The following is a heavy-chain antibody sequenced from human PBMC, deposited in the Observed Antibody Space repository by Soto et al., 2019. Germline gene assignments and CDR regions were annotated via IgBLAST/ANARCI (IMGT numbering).Heavy chain of an antibody. CDR2: IYPGDSDT. Sequence: GESLKISCKGSGYSFTNYWIGWVRQMPGKGLEWMGIIYPGDSDTRYSPSFQGQVTISADKSISTAYLQWSSLKASDTAMYFCARHSPAGSLPSYGMDVWGKGTTVTVSS. CDR1: GYSFTNYW. D-gene: IGHD1-26*01. CDR3: ARHSPAGSLPSYGMDV. V-gene: IGHV5-51*01. J-gene: IGHJ6*04.